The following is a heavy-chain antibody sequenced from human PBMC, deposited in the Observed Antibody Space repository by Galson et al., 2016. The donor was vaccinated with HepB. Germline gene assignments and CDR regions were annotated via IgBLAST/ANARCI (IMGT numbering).Heavy chain of an antibody. Sequence: SLRLSCAASGFTFSAHDMHWVRQPTGKGPEWVSSIGTAGDTYYAGSVKGRFIISRENVKDSLYLQMNTLRAEDTAVYYCFTSGFWGQGTLVTVSS. CDR3: FTSGF. V-gene: IGHV3-13*01. CDR1: GFTFSAHD. D-gene: IGHD3-9*01. J-gene: IGHJ4*02. CDR2: IGTAGDT.